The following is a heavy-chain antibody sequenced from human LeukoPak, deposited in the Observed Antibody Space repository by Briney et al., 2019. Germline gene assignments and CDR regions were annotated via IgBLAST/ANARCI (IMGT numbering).Heavy chain of an antibody. D-gene: IGHD3-10*01. CDR3: AKRYYYGSGSYLPLDY. CDR2: IRYDGSNK. CDR1: GFTFSSYG. Sequence: GGSLRLSCAASGFTFSSYGMHWVRQAPGKGLEWVAFIRYDGSNKYYADSVKGRFTISRDNSKNTLYLQMNSLRAEDTAVYYCAKRYYYGSGSYLPLDYWGQGTLVTVSS. J-gene: IGHJ4*02. V-gene: IGHV3-30*02.